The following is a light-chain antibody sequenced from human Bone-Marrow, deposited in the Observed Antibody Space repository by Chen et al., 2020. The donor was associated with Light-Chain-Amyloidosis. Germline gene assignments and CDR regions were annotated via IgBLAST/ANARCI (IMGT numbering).Light chain of an antibody. CDR2: WAS. J-gene: IGKJ5*01. CDR1: QSVYGYDNRNY. Sequence: DIVMTQSPFSLAVSLGERATINCKSSQSVYGYDNRNYLAWYQQKPGQPLKVLFYWASTRESGVPDRFSCSGSGTDFTLTISSLQAEDVAVYYCQQYFSLPITFGQGTRLEIK. CDR3: QQYFSLPIT. V-gene: IGKV4-1*01.